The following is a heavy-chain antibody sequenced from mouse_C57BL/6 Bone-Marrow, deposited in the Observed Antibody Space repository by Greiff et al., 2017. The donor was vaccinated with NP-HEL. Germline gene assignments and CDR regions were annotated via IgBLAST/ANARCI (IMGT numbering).Heavy chain of an antibody. CDR1: GYTFTDYY. CDR3: ARDDGYYTEDWYFDV. D-gene: IGHD2-3*01. Sequence: VQLQQSGPELVKPGASVKISCKASGYTFTDYYMNWVKQSHGKSLEWIGDINPNNGGTSYNQKFKGKATLTVDKSSSTAYMELRSLTSEDSAVYYCARDDGYYTEDWYFDVWGTGTTVTVSS. V-gene: IGHV1-26*01. J-gene: IGHJ1*03. CDR2: INPNNGGT.